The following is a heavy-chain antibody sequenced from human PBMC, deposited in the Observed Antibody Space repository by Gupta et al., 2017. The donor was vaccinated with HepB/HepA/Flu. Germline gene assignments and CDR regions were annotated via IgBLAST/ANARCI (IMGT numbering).Heavy chain of an antibody. Sequence: QVQLVESGGGVVQPGRSLRLSCAASGFTFSSYGMHWVRQALGKGLEWVAVIWYDGSNKYYADSVKGRFTISRDNSKNTLYLQMNSLRAEDTAVYYGARDRAVAGTSVEYYYYGMDVWGQGTTVTVSS. CDR2: IWYDGSNK. CDR1: GFTFSSYG. J-gene: IGHJ6*02. CDR3: ARDRAVAGTSVEYYYYGMDV. D-gene: IGHD6-19*01. V-gene: IGHV3-33*01.